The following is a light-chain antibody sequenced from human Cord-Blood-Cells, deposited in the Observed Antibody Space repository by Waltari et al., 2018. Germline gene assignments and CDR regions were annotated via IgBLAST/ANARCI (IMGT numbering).Light chain of an antibody. J-gene: IGLJ1*01. Sequence: QSALTQPASVSGSPGQSITISCTGTSSDVGSYNLVSWYQQHPGKAPKLMIYEGSKRPSGVSNRFSGSKSGNTDSLTISGLQAEDEADYYCCSYAGSSTPYVFGTGTKVTVL. V-gene: IGLV2-23*01. CDR1: SSDVGSYNL. CDR2: EGS. CDR3: CSYAGSSTPYV.